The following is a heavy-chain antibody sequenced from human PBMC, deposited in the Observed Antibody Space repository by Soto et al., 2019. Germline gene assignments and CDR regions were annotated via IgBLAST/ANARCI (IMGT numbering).Heavy chain of an antibody. CDR1: GFSFSDYP. D-gene: IGHD3-22*01. CDR2: ISSTGMKE. V-gene: IGHV3-30*04. CDR3: ARGSWYSESSGDYFSKYSDP. Sequence: QVQLVESGGGVVQPGRSLSLSCAASGFSFSDYPMHWVRQAPGKGLEWVASISSTGMKEYYGDSVKGRLTISRDSSKSTLYVPLSSRRAADTAVYYCARGSWYSESSGDYFSKYSDPWGQGTLVTVPS. J-gene: IGHJ5*02.